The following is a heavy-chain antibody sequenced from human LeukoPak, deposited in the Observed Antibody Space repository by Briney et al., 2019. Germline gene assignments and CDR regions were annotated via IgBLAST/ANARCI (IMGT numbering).Heavy chain of an antibody. Sequence: GRSLRLSCAASGFTFSRYGVHWVRQAPGKGLEWVAVIWSDVSNKYYVDSVKGRFTISRDNSKNTLYLQMNSLRAEDTALYYCARDRGSYGYGASDYWGQGTLVTVSS. CDR1: GFTFSRYG. CDR3: ARDRGSYGYGASDY. D-gene: IGHD5-18*01. V-gene: IGHV3-33*01. CDR2: IWSDVSNK. J-gene: IGHJ4*02.